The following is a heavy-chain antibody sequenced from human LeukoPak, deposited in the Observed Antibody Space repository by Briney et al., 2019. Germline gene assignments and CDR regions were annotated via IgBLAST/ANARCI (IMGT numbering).Heavy chain of an antibody. CDR1: GFTFSSYA. V-gene: IGHV3-23*01. Sequence: GGSLRLSCAASGFTFSSYAMTWVRQAPGAGLEWVSSVGGSGSPTYYADSVKGRFTISRDNSKSTLFLQMNSLRAEDTAIYYCARGGGSFHDYWGQGTLVTVSS. CDR3: ARGGGSFHDY. J-gene: IGHJ4*02. D-gene: IGHD2/OR15-2a*01. CDR2: VGGSGSPT.